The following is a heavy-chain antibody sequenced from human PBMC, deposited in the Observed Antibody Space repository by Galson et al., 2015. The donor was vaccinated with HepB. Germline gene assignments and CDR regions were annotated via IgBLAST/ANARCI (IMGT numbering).Heavy chain of an antibody. CDR3: AKDLDIVVVPAARRLDY. D-gene: IGHD2-2*03. CDR1: GFTFSSYG. J-gene: IGHJ4*02. Sequence: SLRLSCAASGFTFSSYGMHWVRQAPGKGLEWVAVISYDGSNKYYADSVKGRFTISRDNSKNTLYLQMNSLRAEDTAVYYCAKDLDIVVVPAARRLDYWGQGTLATVSS. V-gene: IGHV3-30*18. CDR2: ISYDGSNK.